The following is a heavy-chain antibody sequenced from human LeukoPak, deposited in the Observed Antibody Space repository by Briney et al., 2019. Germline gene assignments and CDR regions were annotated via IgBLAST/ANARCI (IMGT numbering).Heavy chain of an antibody. CDR1: GGSISSYY. D-gene: IGHD1-26*01. J-gene: IGHJ6*02. V-gene: IGHV4-59*01. Sequence: PSETLSLTCTVSGGSISSYYWSWIRQPPGKGLEWIGYIYYSGSTNYNPSPKSRVTISVDTSKNQFSLKLSSVTAADTAVYYCARVGYYYYYGMDVWGQGTTVTVSS. CDR3: ARVGYYYYYGMDV. CDR2: IYYSGST.